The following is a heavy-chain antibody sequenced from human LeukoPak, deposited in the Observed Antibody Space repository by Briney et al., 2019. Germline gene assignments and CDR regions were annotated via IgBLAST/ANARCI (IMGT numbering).Heavy chain of an antibody. V-gene: IGHV1-18*01. D-gene: IGHD3-16*02. CDR1: VYTFTIYG. Sequence: GASVTVSFTASVYTFTIYGISWVRQAPGQGLEWMGWISAYNGNTNYAQKLQGRVTMTTDTSTSTAYMELRSLRSDDTAVYYCARANMITFGGVIVLDAFDIWGQGTMVTVSS. CDR3: ARANMITFGGVIVLDAFDI. J-gene: IGHJ3*02. CDR2: ISAYNGNT.